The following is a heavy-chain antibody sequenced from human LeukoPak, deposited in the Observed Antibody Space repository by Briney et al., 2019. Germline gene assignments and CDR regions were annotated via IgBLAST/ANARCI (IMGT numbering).Heavy chain of an antibody. CDR2: IYTSGST. CDR3: ARDRNGSGSYYNHFEGFDS. Sequence: SETLSLTCTVSGGSISSYYWSWIRQPAGKGLEWIGRIYTSGSTNYNPSLKSRVTISVDTSKNQFSLKLSSVTAADTAVYYCARDRNGSGSYYNHFEGFDSWGQGTLVTVSS. J-gene: IGHJ5*01. CDR1: GGSISSYY. D-gene: IGHD3-10*01. V-gene: IGHV4-4*07.